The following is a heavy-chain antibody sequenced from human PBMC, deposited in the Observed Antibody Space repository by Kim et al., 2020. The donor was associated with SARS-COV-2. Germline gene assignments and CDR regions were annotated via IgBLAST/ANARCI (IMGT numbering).Heavy chain of an antibody. CDR1: GGSISSGGYY. Sequence: SETLSLTCTVSGGSISSGGYYWSWIRQHPGKGLEWIGYIYYSGSTYYNPSLKSRVTISVDTSKNQFSLKLSSVTAADTAVYYCAGHCSGGSCYSWYFDYWGQGTLVTVSS. J-gene: IGHJ4*02. CDR3: AGHCSGGSCYSWYFDY. D-gene: IGHD2-15*01. CDR2: IYYSGST. V-gene: IGHV4-31*03.